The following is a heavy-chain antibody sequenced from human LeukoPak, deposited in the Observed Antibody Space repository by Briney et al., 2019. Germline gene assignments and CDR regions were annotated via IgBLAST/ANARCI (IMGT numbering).Heavy chain of an antibody. D-gene: IGHD3-16*01. Sequence: SETLSLTCTVSGGSISSYYWSWIRQPPGKGLEWIGYIYYSGSTNYNPSLKSRVTISVDTSKNQFSLKLSSVTAADTAVYYCARVIMLKPYGAPTRAYYYYGMDVWGQGTTVTVSS. CDR3: ARVIMLKPYGAPTRAYYYYGMDV. CDR1: GGSISSYY. V-gene: IGHV4-59*01. J-gene: IGHJ6*02. CDR2: IYYSGST.